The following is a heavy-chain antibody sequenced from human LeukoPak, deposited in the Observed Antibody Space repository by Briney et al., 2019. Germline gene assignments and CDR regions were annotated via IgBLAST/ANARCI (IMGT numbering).Heavy chain of an antibody. CDR1: GFTFSSYA. V-gene: IGHV3-23*01. CDR3: ARGLRYSTGWFYFDY. CDR2: ISNSGGST. D-gene: IGHD6-19*01. J-gene: IGHJ4*02. Sequence: GGSLRLSCAASGFTFSSYAMNWVRQAPGKGLEWVSGISNSGGSTYYADSVKGRFTISRDNSKNTVYLQMNSLRAEDTAVYYCARGLRYSTGWFYFDYWGQGTLVTVSS.